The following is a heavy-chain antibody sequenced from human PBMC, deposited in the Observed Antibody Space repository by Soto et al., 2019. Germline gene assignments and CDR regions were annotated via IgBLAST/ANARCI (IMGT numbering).Heavy chain of an antibody. Sequence: SDTLSLTCDVYGGSFSDYIWTWICQTQGNVLQWIGQINHSGSANYNPSLKSRVTISVHSSSSQFSLELSSVTAADTAVYYCARGLISGSHYSGGWYYFDSWGQGTQVTVS. CDR3: ARGLISGSHYSGGWYYFDS. CDR1: GGSFSDYI. J-gene: IGHJ4*02. CDR2: INHSGSA. V-gene: IGHV4-34*01. D-gene: IGHD1-26*01.